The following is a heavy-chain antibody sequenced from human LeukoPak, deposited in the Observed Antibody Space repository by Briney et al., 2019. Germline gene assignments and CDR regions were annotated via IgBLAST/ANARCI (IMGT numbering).Heavy chain of an antibody. Sequence: SETLSLTCTVSGGSISNYFWSCIRQPPGKGLEWIGYIYSSGTSNYNPSLKSRVTMSVDTSKNQFSLKLSSVTAADTAVYYCAKNSGFSSSWYMHYWGQGNMVTVSS. CDR3: AKNSGFSSSWYMHY. J-gene: IGHJ4*02. CDR2: IYSSGTS. CDR1: GGSISNYF. V-gene: IGHV4-59*08. D-gene: IGHD6-13*01.